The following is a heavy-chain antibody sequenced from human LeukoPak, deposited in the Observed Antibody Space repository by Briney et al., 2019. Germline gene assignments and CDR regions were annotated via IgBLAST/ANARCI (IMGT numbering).Heavy chain of an antibody. V-gene: IGHV4-39*01. CDR3: ARFLLTMIVVGNYFDY. CDR1: GGSISSSSYY. CDR2: IYYSGST. J-gene: IGHJ4*02. Sequence: SETLSLTCTVSGGSISSSSYYWGWIRQPPGKGLEWIGSIYYSGSTYYNPSLKRRVTISVDTSKNPFSLKLSSVTAADTAVYYCARFLLTMIVVGNYFDYWGQGTLVTASS. D-gene: IGHD3-22*01.